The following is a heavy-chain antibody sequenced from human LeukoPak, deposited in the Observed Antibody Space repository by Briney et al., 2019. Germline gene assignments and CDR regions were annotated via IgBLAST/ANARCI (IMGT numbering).Heavy chain of an antibody. J-gene: IGHJ4*02. CDR2: ISAYNGNT. V-gene: IGHV1-18*01. CDR1: GYTFTSYG. Sequence: ASVKVSCKASGYTFTSYGISWVRQAPGQGLEWMEWISAYNGNTNYAQKLQGRVTMTTDTSTSTAYMELRSLRSDDTAVYYCARDGEYCSSTSCYSGYWGQGTLVTVSS. CDR3: ARDGEYCSSTSCYSGY. D-gene: IGHD2-2*01.